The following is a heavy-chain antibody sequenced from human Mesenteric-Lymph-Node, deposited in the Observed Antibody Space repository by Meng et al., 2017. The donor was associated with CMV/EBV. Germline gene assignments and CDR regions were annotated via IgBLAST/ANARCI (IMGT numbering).Heavy chain of an antibody. J-gene: IGHJ4*02. CDR2: IYYSGST. Sequence: SETLSLTCTVSRGSISSSNYFWGWIRQPPGKGLEWIGSIYYSGSTYYSPALQSRVTISVDLSNNQFSLKLSSVTAADAAVYYCAGISGGHYFDYWGQGTLVTVSS. V-gene: IGHV4-39*07. CDR1: RGSISSSNYF. CDR3: AGISGGHYFDY. D-gene: IGHD3-3*02.